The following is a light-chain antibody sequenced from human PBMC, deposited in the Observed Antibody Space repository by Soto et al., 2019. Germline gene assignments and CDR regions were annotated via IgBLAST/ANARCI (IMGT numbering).Light chain of an antibody. CDR3: CSYAGSSTYV. CDR2: EVS. Sequence: QSVLTQPASVSGSPGQSITISCTGISSDVGSYNLVSWYQQHPGKAPKLMIYEVSKRPSGVSNRFSGSKSGNTASLTISGLQAEDVADYYCCSYAGSSTYVFGTGTKVTVL. V-gene: IGLV2-23*02. J-gene: IGLJ1*01. CDR1: SSDVGSYNL.